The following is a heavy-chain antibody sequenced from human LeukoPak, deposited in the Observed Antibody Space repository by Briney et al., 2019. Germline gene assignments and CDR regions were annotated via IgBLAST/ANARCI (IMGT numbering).Heavy chain of an antibody. D-gene: IGHD2-15*01. Sequence: ASVKVSCKASGGTFSSYAISWVRQAPGQGLEWMGRIIPIFGTANYAQKFQSRVTITTDESTSTAYMELSSLRSEDTAVYYCARDVVVVVAATPVYFDYWGQGTLVTVSS. CDR3: ARDVVVVVAATPVYFDY. CDR2: IIPIFGTA. CDR1: GGTFSSYA. J-gene: IGHJ4*02. V-gene: IGHV1-69*05.